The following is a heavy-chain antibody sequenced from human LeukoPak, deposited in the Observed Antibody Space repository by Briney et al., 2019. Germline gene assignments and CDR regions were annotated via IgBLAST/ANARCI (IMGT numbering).Heavy chain of an antibody. J-gene: IGHJ4*02. V-gene: IGHV1-2*02. Sequence: ASVKVSCKASGDTFIGYYMHWARQAPGQGLEWMGWINPNSGVTNYAQKFQGRVTMTRDTSINTAYMELNGLRSDDTAVYYCARVMGDYFDYWGQGTLVTVSS. CDR3: ARVMGDYFDY. CDR2: INPNSGVT. D-gene: IGHD2-8*01. CDR1: GDTFIGYY.